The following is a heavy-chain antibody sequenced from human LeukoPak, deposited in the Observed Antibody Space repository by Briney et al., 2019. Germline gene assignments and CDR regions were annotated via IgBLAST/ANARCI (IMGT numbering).Heavy chain of an antibody. CDR1: GFTFSSYW. CDR2: IKQDGSEK. Sequence: GGSLRLSCAASGFTFSSYWMSWVRQAPGKGLEWVANIKQDGSEKYYVDSVKGRFTISRDNAKNSLYLQMNSLRAEDTAVYYCARGRAGTIAARPKFYYFDYWGQGTLVTVSS. J-gene: IGHJ4*02. V-gene: IGHV3-7*01. CDR3: ARGRAGTIAARPKFYYFDY. D-gene: IGHD6-6*01.